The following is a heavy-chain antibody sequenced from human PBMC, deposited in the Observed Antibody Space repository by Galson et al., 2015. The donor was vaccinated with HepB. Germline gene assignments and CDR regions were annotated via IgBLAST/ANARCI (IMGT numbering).Heavy chain of an antibody. CDR3: ARFSMIRGVIRWGPVADKHYYTLDV. J-gene: IGHJ6*02. V-gene: IGHV5-10-1*01. D-gene: IGHD3-10*01. CDR2: IDPSDSYT. Sequence: QSGAEVKKPGESLRISCQGSGYSFTGYSITWVRQMPGKGLEWMGSIDPSDSYTTYSPSFQGHVTISADRSISTAYLRWSSLKASDTAIYYCARFSMIRGVIRWGPVADKHYYTLDVWGQGTTVTVFS. CDR1: GYSFTGYS.